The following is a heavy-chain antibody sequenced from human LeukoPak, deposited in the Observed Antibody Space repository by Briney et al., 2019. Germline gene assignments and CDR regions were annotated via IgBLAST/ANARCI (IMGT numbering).Heavy chain of an antibody. D-gene: IGHD3-3*02. CDR3: ARDSQHLNFDH. V-gene: IGHV3-7*04. Sequence: GGSLRLSCAASGFTFSNYWMNWVRQAPGKGLEWVANIKEDGSEKYYVDSVKGRFTVSRDNAKNSLYLQMDSLRAEDTAVYYCARDSQHLNFDHWGQGTLVTVSS. J-gene: IGHJ4*02. CDR2: IKEDGSEK. CDR1: GFTFSNYW.